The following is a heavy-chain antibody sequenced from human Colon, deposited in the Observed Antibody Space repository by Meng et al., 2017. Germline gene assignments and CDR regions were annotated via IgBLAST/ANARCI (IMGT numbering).Heavy chain of an antibody. D-gene: IGHD2/OR15-2a*01. CDR2: IFHSGTS. Sequence: QLQGSGPGLVQPSGTLSLTCAVSGASMSGDNWWSWVRQTPGKGLEWLGEIFHSGTSNYNPSLKSRVTISVDKSKNQFSLRLSSVTAADTAVYYCARRNSNNWFDPWGQGILVTVSS. J-gene: IGHJ5*02. V-gene: IGHV4-4*02. CDR1: GASMSGDNW. CDR3: ARRNSNNWFDP.